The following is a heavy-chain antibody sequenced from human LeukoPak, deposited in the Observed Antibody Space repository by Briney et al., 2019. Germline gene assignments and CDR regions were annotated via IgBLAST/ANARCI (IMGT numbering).Heavy chain of an antibody. CDR3: AKDAAVVLPAY. V-gene: IGHV3-23*01. Sequence: GGSLRLSCAASEFTFNRYDMSWVRQAPGKGLEWVSTISGSGERTYYADSVKGRFTISRDNSKNTLSLQMNSLRAEDTAVYYCAKDAAVVLPAYWGQGTLVTVSS. D-gene: IGHD3-22*01. CDR1: EFTFNRYD. J-gene: IGHJ4*02. CDR2: ISGSGERT.